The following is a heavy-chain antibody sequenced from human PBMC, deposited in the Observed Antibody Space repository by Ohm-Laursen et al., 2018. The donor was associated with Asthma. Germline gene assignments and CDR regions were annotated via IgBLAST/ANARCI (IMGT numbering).Heavy chain of an antibody. V-gene: IGHV3-30-3*01. CDR1: GFSFSYYT. J-gene: IGHJ5*02. CDR2: ISKDGSKI. CDR3: ARNNWFDP. Sequence: SLRLSCAASGFSFSYYTVHWVRQAPGKGLEWVALISKDGSKIYYTDSVKGRFTISRDNAKNTFYLQMNSLRAEDTAVYYCARNNWFDPWGQGILVTVSS.